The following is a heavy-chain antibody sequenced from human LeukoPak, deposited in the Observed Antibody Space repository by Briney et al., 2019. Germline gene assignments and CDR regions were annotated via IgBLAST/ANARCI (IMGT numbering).Heavy chain of an antibody. CDR2: IYSSGSN. Sequence: SETLSLTCTVSGGSISSHYWSWVRQPPGKGLEWIGYIYSSGSNNYNPSLNSRVTISVDTSKNQFSLKLSSVTAADTAVYYCARTGTGTSYFDYWGQGTLVTVSS. D-gene: IGHD1-7*01. J-gene: IGHJ4*02. CDR1: GGSISSHY. CDR3: ARTGTGTSYFDY. V-gene: IGHV4-59*11.